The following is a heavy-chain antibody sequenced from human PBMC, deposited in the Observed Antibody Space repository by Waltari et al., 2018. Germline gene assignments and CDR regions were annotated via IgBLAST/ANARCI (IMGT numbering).Heavy chain of an antibody. D-gene: IGHD6-13*01. CDR3: ARPAPGIAAAFDY. V-gene: IGHV4-39*07. CDR2: IYYSGST. Sequence: LQESGPGLVKPSETLSLTCTVSGGSISSSSYYWGWIRQPPGKGLEWIGSIYYSGSTYYNPSLKSRVTISVDTSKNQFSLKLSSVTAADTAVYYCARPAPGIAAAFDYWGQGTLVTVSS. J-gene: IGHJ4*02. CDR1: GGSISSSSYY.